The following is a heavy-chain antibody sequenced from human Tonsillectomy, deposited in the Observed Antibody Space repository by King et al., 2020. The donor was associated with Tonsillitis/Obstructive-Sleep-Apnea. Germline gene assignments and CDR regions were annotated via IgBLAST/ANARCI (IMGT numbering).Heavy chain of an antibody. V-gene: IGHV4-34*01. CDR2: IDHSGST. CDR1: GGSFSGYY. CDR3: ARLRCEYYVRGDGFDI. D-gene: IGHD3-10*02. J-gene: IGHJ3*02. Sequence: VQLQQWGAGLLKPSETLSLTCAVYGGSFSGYYWSWIRQPPGKGLEWTGEIDHSGSTNYNPSLKSRVTISLDTSKNQFSQKMRSVTAAATAVYYCARLRCEYYVRGDGFDIWGQGTMVTVSS.